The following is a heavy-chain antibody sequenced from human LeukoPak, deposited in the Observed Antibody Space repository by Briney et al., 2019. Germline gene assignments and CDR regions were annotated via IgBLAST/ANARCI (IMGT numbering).Heavy chain of an antibody. CDR2: ISGSGGST. Sequence: EGSLRLSCAASGFTFGSYSMTWVRQAPGKGLEWVSSISGSGGSTYYADSVKGRFTISRDNSKKTLYLQMNSLRAEDTALYYCAKEQRGYSGYMVGSCFDPWGQGTLVTVSS. V-gene: IGHV3-23*01. CDR1: GFTFGSYS. J-gene: IGHJ5*02. CDR3: AKEQRGYSGYMVGSCFDP. D-gene: IGHD5-12*01.